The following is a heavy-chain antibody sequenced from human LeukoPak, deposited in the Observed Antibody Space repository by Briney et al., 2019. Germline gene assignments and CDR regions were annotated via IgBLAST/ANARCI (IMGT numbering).Heavy chain of an antibody. CDR3: ARDGGSSSWYGEYYFDY. Sequence: GGSLRLSCAASGFTFSSYSMNWVRQAPGKGLEWVSSISSSSSYIYYADSAKGRFTISRDNAKNSLYLQMNSLRAEDTAVYYCARDGGSSSWYGEYYFDYWGQGTLVTVSS. D-gene: IGHD6-13*01. V-gene: IGHV3-21*01. J-gene: IGHJ4*02. CDR2: ISSSSSYI. CDR1: GFTFSSYS.